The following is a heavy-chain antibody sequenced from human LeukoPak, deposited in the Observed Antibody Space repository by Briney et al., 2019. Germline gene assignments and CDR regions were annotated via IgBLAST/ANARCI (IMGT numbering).Heavy chain of an antibody. CDR3: ARDSHSIGH. Sequence: SETLSLTCTVSGGSINSGDYYWSWIRQPPGKGLEWIGYIYYSGSTYYNPSLKSRVTISVDTSKNQFSLKLSSVTAADTAMYYCARDSHSIGHWGQGTLVTVSS. CDR1: GGSINSGDYY. CDR2: IYYSGST. J-gene: IGHJ4*02. D-gene: IGHD3-3*02. V-gene: IGHV4-30-4*08.